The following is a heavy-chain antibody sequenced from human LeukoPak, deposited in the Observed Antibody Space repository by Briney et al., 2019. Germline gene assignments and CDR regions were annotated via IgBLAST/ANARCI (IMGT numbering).Heavy chain of an antibody. CDR1: GGSISSSS. CDR2: ISSSSSYI. V-gene: IGHV3-21*01. Sequence: PSETLSLTCTVSGGSISSSSYYWGWIRQPPGKGLEWVSSISSSSSYIYYADSVKGRFTISRDNAKNSLYLQMNSLRAEDTAVYYCVSSWYNGFDYWGQGTLVTVSS. D-gene: IGHD6-13*01. J-gene: IGHJ4*02. CDR3: VSSWYNGFDY.